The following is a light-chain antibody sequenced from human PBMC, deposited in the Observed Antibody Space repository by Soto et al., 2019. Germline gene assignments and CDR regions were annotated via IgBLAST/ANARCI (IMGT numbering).Light chain of an antibody. CDR2: DAS. CDR3: QQRINWPRT. CDR1: QSVSNS. Sequence: EIVLTQSPATLSLSPGERATLSCRASQSVSNSLAWFQQKPGQAPRLLIYDASNRATGIPARFSGSGSGTDFTLTISSLEPEDFAVYYCQQRINWPRTFGQGTKVEIK. J-gene: IGKJ1*01. V-gene: IGKV3-11*01.